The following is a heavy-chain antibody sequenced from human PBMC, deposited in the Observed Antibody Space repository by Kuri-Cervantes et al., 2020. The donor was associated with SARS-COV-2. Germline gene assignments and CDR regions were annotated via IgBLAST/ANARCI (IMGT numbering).Heavy chain of an antibody. CDR3: ASQGAVY. CDR1: GFTFSSYA. V-gene: IGHV3-23*01. CDR2: ASGSGGNT. J-gene: IGHJ4*02. Sequence: GESLKISCAASGFTFSSYAMSWVRQAPGKGLEWVSAASGSGGNTYYADSVKGRFTISRDNSKNTLYLQMSSLRAEDTAVYYCASQGAVYWGQGTLVTVSS. D-gene: IGHD1-26*01.